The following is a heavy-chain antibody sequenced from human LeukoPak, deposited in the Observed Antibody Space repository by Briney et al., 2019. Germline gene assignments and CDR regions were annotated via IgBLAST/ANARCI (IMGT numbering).Heavy chain of an antibody. CDR1: GGSISSYY. CDR2: IYYSGST. V-gene: IGHV4-59*01. CDR3: ARVRSDDTLPPWYFDL. J-gene: IGHJ2*01. D-gene: IGHD3-22*01. Sequence: SETLSLTCTVSGGSISSYYWSWIRQPPGKGLEGIRDIYYSGSTNYNPSLKSRVTISVDTSKNQFSLKLSSVTAADTAVYYCARVRSDDTLPPWYFDLWGRGTLVTVSS.